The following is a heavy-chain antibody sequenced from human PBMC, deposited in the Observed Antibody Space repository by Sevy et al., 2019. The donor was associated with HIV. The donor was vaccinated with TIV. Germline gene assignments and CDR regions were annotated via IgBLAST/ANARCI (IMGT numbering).Heavy chain of an antibody. CDR1: RFTFSSFA. D-gene: IGHD6-6*01. CDR2: ITGSDGNT. CDR3: STRASSSRGFDN. V-gene: IGHV3-23*01. Sequence: GGSLRLSCAASRFTFSSFAMNWGRQTPERGLEWVSTITGSDGNTYYTDSVRGRFTISRDISKNTLYLQMNSLRAEDTAVYYCSTRASSSRGFDNWGQGTLVTVSS. J-gene: IGHJ4*02.